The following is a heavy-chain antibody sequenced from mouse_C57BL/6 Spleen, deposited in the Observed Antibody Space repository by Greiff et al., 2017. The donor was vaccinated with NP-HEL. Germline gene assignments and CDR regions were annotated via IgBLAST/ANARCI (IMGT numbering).Heavy chain of an antibody. CDR3: ARNYYDYEGGFAY. CDR2: IWSGGST. V-gene: IGHV2-2*01. J-gene: IGHJ3*01. CDR1: GFSLTSYG. D-gene: IGHD2-4*01. Sequence: VNLVESGPGLVQPSQSLSITCTVSGFSLTSYGVHWVRQSPGKGLEWLGVIWSGGSTDYNAAFISRLSISKDNSKSQVFFKMNSLQADDTAIYYCARNYYDYEGGFAYWGQGTLVTVSA.